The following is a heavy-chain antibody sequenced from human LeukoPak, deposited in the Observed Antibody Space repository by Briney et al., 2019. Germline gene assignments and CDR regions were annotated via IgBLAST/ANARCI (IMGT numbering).Heavy chain of an antibody. Sequence: SGGSLRLSCAASGFTFDDYAMHWVRQAPGKGLEWVSGINWNSGDIDYADSVKGRFTISRDNAKNSLYLQMNSLRPEDTALYYCAKGRFLSLNDAFDIWGQGTMHTVSS. V-gene: IGHV3-9*01. CDR2: INWNSGDI. CDR1: GFTFDDYA. CDR3: AKGRFLSLNDAFDI. D-gene: IGHD3-3*01. J-gene: IGHJ3*02.